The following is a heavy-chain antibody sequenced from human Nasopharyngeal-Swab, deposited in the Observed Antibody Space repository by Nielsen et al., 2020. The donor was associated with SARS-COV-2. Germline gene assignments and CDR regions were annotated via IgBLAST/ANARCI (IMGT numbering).Heavy chain of an antibody. CDR2: INSDGSST. CDR1: GFTFSSYW. V-gene: IGHV3-74*01. Sequence: GESLKISCAASGFTFSSYWMHWVRHAPGKGLVWVSRINSDGSSTSYADSVKGRFTISRDNAKNTLYLQMNSLRAEDTAVYYCARDPIQRITMVRGVTRLNYYYMDVWGKGTTVTVSS. D-gene: IGHD3-10*01. J-gene: IGHJ6*03. CDR3: ARDPIQRITMVRGVTRLNYYYMDV.